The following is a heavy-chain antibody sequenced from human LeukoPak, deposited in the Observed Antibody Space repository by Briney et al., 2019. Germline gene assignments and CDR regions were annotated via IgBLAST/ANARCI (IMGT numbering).Heavy chain of an antibody. V-gene: IGHV4-34*01. J-gene: IGHJ4*02. Sequence: PSETLSLTCAVSGYSISSGYYWSWIRQPPGKGLEWIGEINHSGSTNYNPPLKSRVTISVDTSKNQFSLKLSSVTAADTAVYYCARGGRRSGYYYVTYGYWGQGTLVTVSS. CDR2: INHSGST. CDR1: GYSISSGYY. CDR3: ARGGRRSGYYYVTYGY. D-gene: IGHD3-22*01.